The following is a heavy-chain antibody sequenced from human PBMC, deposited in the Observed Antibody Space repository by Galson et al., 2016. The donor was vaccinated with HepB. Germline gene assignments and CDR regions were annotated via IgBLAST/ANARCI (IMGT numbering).Heavy chain of an antibody. CDR2: IWFDGTKT. CDR3: AKLLTVAGSFGNTWGFPDSFDF. D-gene: IGHD3-16*01. J-gene: IGHJ3*01. CDR1: GFTFSHYA. V-gene: IGHV3-33*06. Sequence: SLRLSCAASGFTFSHYAMHWVRQAPGKGLEWVSLIWFDGTKTYYADSVKGRFTISRDNSKNTVTLQLDSLRVEDTAVYYCAKLLTVAGSFGNTWGFPDSFDFWGPGTLVTVSS.